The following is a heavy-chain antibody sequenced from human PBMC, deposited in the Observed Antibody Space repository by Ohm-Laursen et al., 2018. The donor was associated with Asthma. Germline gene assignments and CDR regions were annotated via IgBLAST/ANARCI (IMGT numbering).Heavy chain of an antibody. CDR1: GYTFTGYY. V-gene: IGHV1-2*06. CDR3: ARSYSSSWQRRNWFDP. D-gene: IGHD6-13*01. Sequence: SVKVSCKASGYTFTGYYMHWVRQAPGQGLEWMGRINPNSGGTNYAQKFQGRVTMTRDTSTSTVYMELSSLRSEDTAVYYCARSYSSSWQRRNWFDPWGQGTLVTVSS. J-gene: IGHJ5*02. CDR2: INPNSGGT.